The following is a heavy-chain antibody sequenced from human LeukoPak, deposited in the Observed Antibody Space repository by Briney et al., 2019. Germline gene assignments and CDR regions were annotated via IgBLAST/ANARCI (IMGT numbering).Heavy chain of an antibody. D-gene: IGHD3-22*01. Sequence: ASVKVSCKASGYTFTSYDINWVRQATGQGLEWMGWMNPNSGNTGYAQKFQGRVTMTRNTSISTAYMELSSLRSEDTAVYYCARFGATMIVVGIDYWGQGTLVTVSS. CDR2: MNPNSGNT. CDR1: GYTFTSYD. CDR3: ARFGATMIVVGIDY. V-gene: IGHV1-8*01. J-gene: IGHJ4*02.